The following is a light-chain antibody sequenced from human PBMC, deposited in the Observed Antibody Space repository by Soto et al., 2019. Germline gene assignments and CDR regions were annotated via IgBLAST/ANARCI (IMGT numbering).Light chain of an antibody. V-gene: IGLV2-8*01. CDR1: SSDVGGYNY. CDR2: EVS. Sequence: QSALTQPPSASGSPGQSVTISCTGTSSDVGGYNYVSWYQQHPGKPPKLMIYEVSKRPSGVPDRFSGSKSGNTASLTVSGLQAEDEADYYCSSYAGSNIYVFGTGTKLTVL. CDR3: SSYAGSNIYV. J-gene: IGLJ1*01.